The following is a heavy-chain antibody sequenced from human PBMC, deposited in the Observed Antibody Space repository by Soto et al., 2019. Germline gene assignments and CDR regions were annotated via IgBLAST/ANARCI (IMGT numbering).Heavy chain of an antibody. J-gene: IGHJ6*03. CDR1: GGSFSGYQ. D-gene: IGHD3-10*01. V-gene: IGHV4-34*01. CDR2: INDRGNI. CDR3: ARGLILWFGELSRRGGYYYYMDV. Sequence: QVQLQQWGAGLLKPSETLSLTCAVYGGSFSGYQWTWIRQTPGKGFEWIGEINDRGNINYNPSLKGRVTILLGTPKKQISLRLSSVTAADSAVYYCARGLILWFGELSRRGGYYYYMDVWGKGTTVTVSS.